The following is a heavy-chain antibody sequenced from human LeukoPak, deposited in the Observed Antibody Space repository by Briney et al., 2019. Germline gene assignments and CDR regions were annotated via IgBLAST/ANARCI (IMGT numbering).Heavy chain of an antibody. V-gene: IGHV1-69-2*01. Sequence: APVKVSCKVSGYTFTDCYMHWVQQAPGKGLEWMGLVDPEDGETIYAEKFQGRVTITADTSTDTAYMEPSSLRSEDTAVYYCATDAFDIWGQGTMVTVSS. J-gene: IGHJ3*02. CDR3: ATDAFDI. CDR1: GYTFTDCY. CDR2: VDPEDGET.